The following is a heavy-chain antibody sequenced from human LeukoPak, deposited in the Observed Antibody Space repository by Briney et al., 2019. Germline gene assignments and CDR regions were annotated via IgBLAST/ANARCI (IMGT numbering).Heavy chain of an antibody. Sequence: GGSLRLSCTASGFTFSSYSINWVRQAPGKRLEWISYISGTSSIIYYTPSVKGRFTISRDNGKYSLYLQMNGLRDEDTAVYFCARGTWDGDRTFDIWGQGAMVTVSS. CDR1: GFTFSSYS. V-gene: IGHV3-48*02. CDR3: ARGTWDGDRTFDI. CDR2: ISGTSSII. J-gene: IGHJ3*02. D-gene: IGHD5-24*01.